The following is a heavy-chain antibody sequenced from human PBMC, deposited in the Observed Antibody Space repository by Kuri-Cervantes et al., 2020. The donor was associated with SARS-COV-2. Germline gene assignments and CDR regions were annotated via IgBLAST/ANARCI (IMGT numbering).Heavy chain of an antibody. CDR2: IYYSGST. CDR3: ARDHYDSSGYAFDI. V-gene: IGHV4-61*01. D-gene: IGHD3-22*01. J-gene: IGHJ3*02. Sequence: GSLRLSCTVSGGSVSGGSYYWSWIRQPPGKGLEWIGYIYYSGSTNFNPSLKSRVTISVDTSKNQFSLKLSSVTAADTAVYYCARDHYDSSGYAFDIWGQGTMVTVSS. CDR1: GGSVSGGSYY.